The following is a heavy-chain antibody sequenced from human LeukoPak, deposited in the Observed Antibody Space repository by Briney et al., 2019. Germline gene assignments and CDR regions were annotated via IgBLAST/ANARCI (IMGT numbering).Heavy chain of an antibody. CDR1: GFSFSNYW. Sequence: GGSLRPSCAASGFSFSNYWMTWARQAPGKGLEWVANTNQDGSQKNYLDSVRGRFTISRDNAKSSLYLQMNSLRVDDTAVYFCLGSASYTHWGQGTLVTVSS. CDR3: LGSASYTH. V-gene: IGHV3-7*01. J-gene: IGHJ4*02. D-gene: IGHD3-10*01. CDR2: TNQDGSQK.